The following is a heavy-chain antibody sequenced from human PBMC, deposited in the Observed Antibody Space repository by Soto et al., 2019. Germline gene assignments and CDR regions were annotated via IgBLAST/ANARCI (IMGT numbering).Heavy chain of an antibody. CDR2: INHSGST. CDR1: GGSFSGYY. CDR3: ARDKITGLFDY. V-gene: IGHV4-34*01. D-gene: IGHD2-8*02. J-gene: IGHJ4*02. Sequence: QVQLQQWGAGLLKPSETLSLTCAVYGGSFSGYYWTWIRQPPGTGLEWIGEINHSGSTNYNPSLKSRVPISVDTSKTQFSLKLTSATAAYTAVYYCARDKITGLFDYWCQGTLVTVSS.